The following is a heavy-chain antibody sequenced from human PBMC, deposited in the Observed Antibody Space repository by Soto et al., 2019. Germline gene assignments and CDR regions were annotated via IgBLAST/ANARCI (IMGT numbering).Heavy chain of an antibody. CDR1: GFSLRNARMG. J-gene: IGHJ6*03. Sequence: QVTLKESGPVLVKPTETLTLTCTVSGFSLRNARMGVSWIRQPPGKALEWLAHILSNDEKSYNKSLQTRLTISKDTSKSQVVLTMTYMDPVDTATYFSARMLAVNYYYYYVDVWGEGTTVTVSS. CDR2: ILSNDEK. V-gene: IGHV2-26*01. CDR3: ARMLAVNYYYYYVDV. D-gene: IGHD3-10*01.